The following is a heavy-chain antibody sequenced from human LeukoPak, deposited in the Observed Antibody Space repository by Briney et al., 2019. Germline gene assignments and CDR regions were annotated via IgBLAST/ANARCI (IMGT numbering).Heavy chain of an antibody. J-gene: IGHJ6*02. CDR3: ARGLYCSSSTSCYDYGMDV. D-gene: IGHD2-2*01. CDR2: FIPILGTA. V-gene: IGHV1-69*01. CDR1: GGSFRSYG. Sequence: ASVKVSCKASGGSFRSYGLNWVRQAPGQGLEWMGGFIPILGTAKYAQELQGRVTITADESTSTAYMELSSLRYEDTAVYYCARGLYCSSSTSCYDYGMDVWGQGTTVTVSS.